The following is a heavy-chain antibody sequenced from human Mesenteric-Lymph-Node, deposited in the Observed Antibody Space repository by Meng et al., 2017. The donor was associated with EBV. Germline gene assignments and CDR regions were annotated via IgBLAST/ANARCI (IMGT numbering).Heavy chain of an antibody. CDR2: IYYSGST. CDR1: DGSVSSGSYY. V-gene: IGHV4-61*01. D-gene: IGHD1-26*01. Sequence: QVPLQGVGPGLVKPSATLSLTCTVSDGSVSSGSYYWSWIRQPPGKGLEWIGYIYYSGSTNYNPSLKSRVTISVDTSKNQFSLKLSSVTAADTAVYYCARLDRWELLRGLVYWGQGTLVTVSS. CDR3: ARLDRWELLRGLVY. J-gene: IGHJ4*02.